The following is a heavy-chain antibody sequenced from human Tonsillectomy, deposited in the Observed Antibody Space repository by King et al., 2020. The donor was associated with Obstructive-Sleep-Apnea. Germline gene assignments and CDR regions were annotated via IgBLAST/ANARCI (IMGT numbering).Heavy chain of an antibody. CDR2: IYWDDVK. D-gene: IGHD3-16*02. J-gene: IGHJ4*02. Sequence: TLKESGPTLVKPTQTLTVTCTFSGFSLSTNGVGVGWIRQPPGKALEWLALIYWDDVKRYSPSLKSRLTVTQDTSKNQVVLTMTNMGPVDTATYYCAHRRRNTYYFDYWGQGTLVTVSS. V-gene: IGHV2-5*02. CDR1: GFSLSTNGVG. CDR3: AHRRRNTYYFDY.